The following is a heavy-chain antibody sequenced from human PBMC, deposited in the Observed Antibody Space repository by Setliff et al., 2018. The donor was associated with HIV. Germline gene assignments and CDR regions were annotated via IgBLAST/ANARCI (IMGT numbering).Heavy chain of an antibody. J-gene: IGHJ4*02. CDR1: GFTFSSYA. Sequence: PGGSLRLSCAASGFTFSSYAMTWVRQAPGKGLEWVSDITSYYVDSVKGRFTISRDKSKTTLYLQMNSLRAEDTAIYYCAKQGRGYSGYDSYFDSWGQGTLVTVSS. CDR2: ITS. CDR3: AKQGRGYSGYDSYFDS. D-gene: IGHD5-12*01. V-gene: IGHV3-23*01.